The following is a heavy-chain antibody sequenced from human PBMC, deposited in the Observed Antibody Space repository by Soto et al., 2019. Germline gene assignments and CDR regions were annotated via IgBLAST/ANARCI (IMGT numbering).Heavy chain of an antibody. CDR2: ISAYNGNT. V-gene: IGHV1-18*01. Sequence: GASVKVSCKASGYTFTSYGISWVRQAPGQGLEWMGWISAYNGNTNYAQKLQGRVTMTTDTSTSTAYMELRSLRSDDTAVYYCARGYDFWSGYPHSGYYYYGMDVWGQGTTVTVSS. J-gene: IGHJ6*02. D-gene: IGHD3-3*01. CDR1: GYTFTSYG. CDR3: ARGYDFWSGYPHSGYYYYGMDV.